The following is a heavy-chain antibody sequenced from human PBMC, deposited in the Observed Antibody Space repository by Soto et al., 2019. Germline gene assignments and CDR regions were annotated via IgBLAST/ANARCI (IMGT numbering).Heavy chain of an antibody. CDR3: ARDKITGLFDY. V-gene: IGHV4-34*01. J-gene: IGHJ4*02. Sequence: QVQLQQWGAGLLKPSETLSLTCAVYGGSFSGYYWTWIRQPPGTGLEWIGEINHSGSTNYNTSLKSRVTTSVDTSTNQFSLKLTSVTAADTAVYYCARDKITGLFDYWGQGTLVTVSS. CDR2: INHSGST. CDR1: GGSFSGYY. D-gene: IGHD2-8*02.